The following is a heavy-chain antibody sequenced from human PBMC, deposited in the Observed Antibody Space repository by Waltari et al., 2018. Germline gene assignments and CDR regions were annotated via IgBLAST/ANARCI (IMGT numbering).Heavy chain of an antibody. D-gene: IGHD3-16*01. V-gene: IGHV4-34*01. CDR1: GGSFRGYY. CDR3: ARGGGPYDAFDI. Sequence: QVQLQQWGAGLLKPSETLSLTCAVYGGSFRGYYWSWIRQPPGKGLEWIGEINHSGSTNYNPSLKSRVTISVDTSKNQFSLRLSSVTAADTAVYYCARGGGPYDAFDIWGQGTMVTVSS. CDR2: INHSGST. J-gene: IGHJ3*02.